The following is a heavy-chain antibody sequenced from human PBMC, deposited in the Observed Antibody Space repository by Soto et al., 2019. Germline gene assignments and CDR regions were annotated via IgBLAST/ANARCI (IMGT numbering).Heavy chain of an antibody. Sequence: EVQLEEFGEGLVQRGRSLRLSCAASGITVYNNYMSWVRQAPGKGLEWVSVIYSGGSTSYADSVKGRFTISRDGSKNTVYLQMNSLRAEDTAVYYCARDVGVWGRGTTVTVSS. CDR1: GITVYNNY. CDR2: IYSGGST. J-gene: IGHJ6*04. CDR3: ARDVGV. V-gene: IGHV3-66*01.